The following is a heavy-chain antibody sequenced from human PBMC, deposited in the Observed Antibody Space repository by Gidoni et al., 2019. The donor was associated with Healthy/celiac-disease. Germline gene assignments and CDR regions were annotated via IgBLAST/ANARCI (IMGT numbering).Heavy chain of an antibody. J-gene: IGHJ6*02. V-gene: IGHV1-69*04. D-gene: IGHD3-3*01. CDR3: GVDGVGMDV. CDR1: GGTFSSYA. CDR2: IIPILGIA. Sequence: QVQLVQSGAEVKKPGSSVKVSCKASGGTFSSYAISWVRQAPGQGLEWMGRIIPILGIANYAQKFQGRVTITADKSTSTAYMELSSLRSEDTTVYYCGVDGVGMDVWGQGTTVTVSS.